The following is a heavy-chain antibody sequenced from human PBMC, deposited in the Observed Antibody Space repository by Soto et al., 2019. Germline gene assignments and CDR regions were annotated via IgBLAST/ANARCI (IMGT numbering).Heavy chain of an antibody. J-gene: IGHJ4*02. Sequence: SETLSLTCAVSGGSISSCGYSWSWIRHPPGKGLDWIGYIYHSGSTYYNPSLKSRVTISVDRSKNQFSLKLSSVTAADTAVYYCARVKNTVTTFDYWGQGTLVTAPQ. CDR3: ARVKNTVTTFDY. V-gene: IGHV4-30-2*01. CDR2: IYHSGST. CDR1: GGSISSCGYS. D-gene: IGHD4-17*01.